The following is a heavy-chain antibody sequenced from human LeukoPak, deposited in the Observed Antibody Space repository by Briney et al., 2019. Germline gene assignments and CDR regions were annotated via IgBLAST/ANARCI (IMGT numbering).Heavy chain of an antibody. D-gene: IGHD3-10*01. Sequence: SETLSLTCTVSGGSISSYYWSWIRQPAGKGLEWIGRIYTSGDTNYNPSLKSRVTMSVDTSKNQFSLKLSSVTAADTAVYYCARDLHGSGTWDWFDPWGQGTLVTVSS. V-gene: IGHV4-4*07. CDR3: ARDLHGSGTWDWFDP. CDR2: IYTSGDT. J-gene: IGHJ5*02. CDR1: GGSISSYY.